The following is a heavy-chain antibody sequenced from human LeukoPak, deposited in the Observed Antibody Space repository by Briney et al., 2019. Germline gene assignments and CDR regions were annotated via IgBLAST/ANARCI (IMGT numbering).Heavy chain of an antibody. CDR3: ARDAGNSGYGCDL. D-gene: IGHD5-12*01. Sequence: GRSLRLSCAASGFIFSQYSRNWVRQAPGKGLEWVSHIRSSSETFYADSVKGRFTISRDNARNSLYLQMNNLRGEDTAIYYCARDAGNSGYGCDLWGQGTLVTVSS. CDR2: IRSSSET. V-gene: IGHV3-48*01. J-gene: IGHJ5*02. CDR1: GFIFSQYS.